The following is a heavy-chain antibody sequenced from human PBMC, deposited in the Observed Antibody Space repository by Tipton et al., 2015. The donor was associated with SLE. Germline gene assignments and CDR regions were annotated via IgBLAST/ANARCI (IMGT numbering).Heavy chain of an antibody. CDR1: GYSITGSNW. D-gene: IGHD3-3*01. Sequence: TLSLTCAVSGYSITGSNWWGWIRQPPGKGLEWIGYIYYSGSTYYNPSLKGRVIMSVDTSKNQFSLRLISLTAADTAVYFCGRASGWVSLNWFDPWGQGTLVTVSS. CDR3: GRASGWVSLNWFDP. CDR2: IYYSGST. V-gene: IGHV4-28*01. J-gene: IGHJ5*02.